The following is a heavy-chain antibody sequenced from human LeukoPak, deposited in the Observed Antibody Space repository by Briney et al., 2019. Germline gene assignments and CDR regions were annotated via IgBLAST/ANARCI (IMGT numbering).Heavy chain of an antibody. J-gene: IGHJ3*02. Sequence: ASVKVSCKASGYTFTGYYMHWVRQAPGQGLEWMGRINPNSGGTNYAQKFQGRVTMTRDTSISTAYMELSRLRSDDTAVYYCARASIAVADDDAFDIWGQGTVVTVSS. CDR3: ARASIAVADDDAFDI. D-gene: IGHD6-19*01. CDR2: INPNSGGT. V-gene: IGHV1-2*06. CDR1: GYTFTGYY.